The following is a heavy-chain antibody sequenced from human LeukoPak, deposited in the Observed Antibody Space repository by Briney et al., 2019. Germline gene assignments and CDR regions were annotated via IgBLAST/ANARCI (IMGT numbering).Heavy chain of an antibody. V-gene: IGHV3-53*01. J-gene: IGHJ4*02. CDR2: IYTAGST. CDR1: GFTVSGNY. D-gene: IGHD6-25*01. CDR3: AGGNTWPGLSY. Sequence: GGSLRLSCAASGFTVSGNYMSWVRQAPGKGLEWVSVIYTAGSTYNADSVKGRFTISRDKSKNTLYLQMNTLRAEDTAVYFCAGGNTWPGLSYWGQGALLTVSS.